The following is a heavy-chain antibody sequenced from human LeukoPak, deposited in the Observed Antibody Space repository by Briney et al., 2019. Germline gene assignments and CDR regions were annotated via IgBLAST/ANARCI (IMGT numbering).Heavy chain of an antibody. Sequence: ASVKVSCKASGYTLTGYYMHWVRQAPGQGLEWMGWINPNSGGTNYAQKFQGRVTMTRDTSISTAYMELSRLRSDDTAVYYCASYDFWSGLPVSSYWGQGTLVTVSS. V-gene: IGHV1-2*02. CDR2: INPNSGGT. D-gene: IGHD3-3*01. CDR3: ASYDFWSGLPVSSY. J-gene: IGHJ4*02. CDR1: GYTLTGYY.